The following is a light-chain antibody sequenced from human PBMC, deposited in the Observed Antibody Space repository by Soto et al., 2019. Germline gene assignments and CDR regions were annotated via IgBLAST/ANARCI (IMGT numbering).Light chain of an antibody. J-gene: IGLJ3*02. CDR2: EVS. Sequence: QSALTQPPSASGSPGQSVTISCTGTSSDVGAYNCVSWYQQHPGKAPKVLIFEVSKRPSGVPDRFTGSKSGNTASLTVYGLQAEDEADYYCCSYAGSTNLGVFGGGTKLTVL. CDR1: SSDVGAYNC. CDR3: CSYAGSTNLGV. V-gene: IGLV2-8*01.